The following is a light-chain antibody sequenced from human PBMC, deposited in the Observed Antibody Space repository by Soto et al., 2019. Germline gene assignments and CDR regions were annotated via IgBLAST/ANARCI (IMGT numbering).Light chain of an antibody. V-gene: IGLV2-11*01. CDR3: SSYAGSYANWV. CDR1: SSDVGDYYY. Sequence: QSVLTQPPSVSGSPGQSVTISCTGTSSDVGDYYYVSWYQHHPGKVPKLMIYDVNKRPSGVPDRFSGSKSGSKSGNTASLTISGLQAEDEADYYCSSYAGSYANWVFGGGTKLTVL. CDR2: DVN. J-gene: IGLJ3*02.